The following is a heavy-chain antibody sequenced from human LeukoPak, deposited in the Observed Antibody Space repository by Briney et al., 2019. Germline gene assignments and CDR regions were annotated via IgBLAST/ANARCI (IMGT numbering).Heavy chain of an antibody. Sequence: PGRSLRLSCAASGFTFSGYGMHWVRQAPGKGLEWVAVIWYDGSNKYYADSVKGRFTISRDNSKNTLYLQMNSLRAEDTAVYYCARDMQLVPDYWGQGTLVTVSS. V-gene: IGHV3-33*01. CDR1: GFTFSGYG. J-gene: IGHJ4*02. D-gene: IGHD6-13*01. CDR3: ARDMQLVPDY. CDR2: IWYDGSNK.